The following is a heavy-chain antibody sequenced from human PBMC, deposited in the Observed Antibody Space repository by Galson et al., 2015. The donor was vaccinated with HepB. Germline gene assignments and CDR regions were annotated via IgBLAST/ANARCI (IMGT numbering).Heavy chain of an antibody. Sequence: SLRLSCAVSGFTFGSHAFLWVRQAPGKGLEWLAVISSGGDKKYYADSVKGRFAISRDNSKNTLYMQMDSLRPEDTAVYYCARTFYCDYWGQGTLVTVSS. CDR1: GFTFGSHA. CDR2: ISSGGDKK. V-gene: IGHV3-30*09. J-gene: IGHJ4*02. CDR3: ARTFYCDY.